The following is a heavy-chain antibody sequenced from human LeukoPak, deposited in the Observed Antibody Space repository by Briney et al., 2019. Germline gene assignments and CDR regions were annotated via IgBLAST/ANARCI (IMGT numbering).Heavy chain of an antibody. Sequence: PGGSLRLSCAASGFTVSINYMSWVRQAPGKGLEWVSVIYSGGNTYYADSVKGRFTISRDNSKNTVYLQMNSLRAEDTAVYYCAKDLRGLDAFDIWGQGTMVTASS. V-gene: IGHV3-53*01. D-gene: IGHD3-10*01. CDR3: AKDLRGLDAFDI. J-gene: IGHJ3*02. CDR2: IYSGGNT. CDR1: GFTVSINY.